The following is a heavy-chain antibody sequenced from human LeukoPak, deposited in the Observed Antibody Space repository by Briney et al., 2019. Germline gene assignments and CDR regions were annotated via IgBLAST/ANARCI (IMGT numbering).Heavy chain of an antibody. J-gene: IGHJ4*02. CDR1: GYTFTDYY. Sequence: ASVKVSCKASGYTFTDYYMHWVRQAPGQGLEWMGWINPNSGGTNFAQKFQGRVTMTRDTSISTVYMDLSRLTSDDTAVYYCARVTGSAARALDYWGQGTLVTVSS. CDR3: ARVTGSAARALDY. CDR2: INPNSGGT. V-gene: IGHV1-2*02. D-gene: IGHD6-6*01.